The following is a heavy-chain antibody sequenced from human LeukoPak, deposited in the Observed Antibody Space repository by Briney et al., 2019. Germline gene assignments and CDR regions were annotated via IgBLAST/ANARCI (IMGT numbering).Heavy chain of an antibody. Sequence: SETLSLTCTVSGGTISSSNYYWDWIRQPPGKGLEWIGSVYYSGSAYYNPSLKSRLTISVDTSMNQFSLKLTSVTAADTAVYYCASRSTSRGSPFDYWGQGTLVTVSP. J-gene: IGHJ4*02. V-gene: IGHV4-39*01. D-gene: IGHD1-26*01. CDR3: ASRSTSRGSPFDY. CDR1: GGTISSSNYY. CDR2: VYYSGSA.